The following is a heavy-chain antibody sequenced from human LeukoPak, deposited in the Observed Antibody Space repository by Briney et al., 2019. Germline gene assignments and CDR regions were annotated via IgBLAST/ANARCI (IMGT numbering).Heavy chain of an antibody. V-gene: IGHV1-2*02. D-gene: IGHD3-22*01. CDR1: GDTFTGFN. CDR3: ASIGRYDGSGYYYPDF. Sequence: ASVKVSSKASGDTFTGFNIYVVRQAPGQGLEWMGWINPNSGGTNYAQKFQGRVTTTRDTSISTAYMELSRLRSDDTAVYYCASIGRYDGSGYYYPDFWGQGTLVTVSS. CDR2: INPNSGGT. J-gene: IGHJ4*02.